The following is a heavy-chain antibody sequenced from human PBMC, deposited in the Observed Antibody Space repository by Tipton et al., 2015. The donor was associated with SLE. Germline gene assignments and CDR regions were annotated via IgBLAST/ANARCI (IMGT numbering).Heavy chain of an antibody. CDR2: INPNSGGT. V-gene: IGHV1-2*02. J-gene: IGHJ3*02. CDR1: GYTFTGYY. Sequence: QLVQSGAEVKKPGASVKVSCKASGYTFTGYYMHWVRQAHGQGLEWMGWINPNSGGTNYAQKFQGRVTMTRDTSISTAYMELSRLRSDDTAVYYCARDQRRDGYKFDAFDIWGQGTMVTVSS. D-gene: IGHD5-24*01. CDR3: ARDQRRDGYKFDAFDI.